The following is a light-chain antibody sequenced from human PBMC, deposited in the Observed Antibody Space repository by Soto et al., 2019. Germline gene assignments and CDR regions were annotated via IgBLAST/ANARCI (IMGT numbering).Light chain of an antibody. Sequence: IQMTQSPSTLSAYVGDRVTITCRASQSISSWLAWYQQKPGKAPKLLIYDASSLESGVPSRFSGSGSGAEFTLTISSLQPDDFATYYCQQYNSYSEAFGQGTKVDIK. V-gene: IGKV1-5*01. J-gene: IGKJ1*01. CDR1: QSISSW. CDR2: DAS. CDR3: QQYNSYSEA.